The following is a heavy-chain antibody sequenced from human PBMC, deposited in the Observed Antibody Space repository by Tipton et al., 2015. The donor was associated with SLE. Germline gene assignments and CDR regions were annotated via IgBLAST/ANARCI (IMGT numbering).Heavy chain of an antibody. CDR3: ERDGWDSGRNPCDY. CDR2: IGADNANR. V-gene: IGHV1-18*01. CDR1: GYTFSSYN. Sequence: QLVQSGAEVKKPGASVKVSCKASGYTFSSYNIAWVRQAPGQGLEWMGWIGADNANRNHAQKLQARVTMTTDTSTSKAYMDLRSLSSDNTAVYYCERDGWDSGRNPCDYWGQGTVVAASS. D-gene: IGHD1-26*01. J-gene: IGHJ4*02.